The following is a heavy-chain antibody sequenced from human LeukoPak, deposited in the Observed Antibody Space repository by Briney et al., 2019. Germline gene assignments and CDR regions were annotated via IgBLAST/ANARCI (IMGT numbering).Heavy chain of an antibody. V-gene: IGHV3-48*01. CDR2: ISSSSSTI. CDR1: GFTFSSYS. CDR3: ARESYYDILAGSSLFDY. D-gene: IGHD3-9*01. Sequence: GGSLRLSCAASGFTFSSYSMNWVRQAPGKGLEWVSYISSSSSTIYYADSVKGRFTISRDNAKNSLYLQMNSLRAEDTAVYYCARESYYDILAGSSLFDYWGQGTLVTVSS. J-gene: IGHJ4*02.